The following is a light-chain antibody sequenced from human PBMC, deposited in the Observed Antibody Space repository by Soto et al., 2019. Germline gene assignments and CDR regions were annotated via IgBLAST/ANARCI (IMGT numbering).Light chain of an antibody. CDR2: DVT. V-gene: IGLV2-11*01. Sequence: QSALTQPRSVSGSPGQSVTISCTGTSSDVGGYNYVSWYQQYPGKAPKFIIYDVTKRPSGVPDRFSGSKSGNTASLTISGLQADDEADYYCCSYRDGYTWVFGGGTKVTVL. CDR1: SSDVGGYNY. CDR3: CSYRDGYTWV. J-gene: IGLJ3*02.